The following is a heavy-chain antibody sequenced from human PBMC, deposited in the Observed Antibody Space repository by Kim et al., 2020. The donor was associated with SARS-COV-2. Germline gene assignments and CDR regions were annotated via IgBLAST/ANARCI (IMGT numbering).Heavy chain of an antibody. CDR1: GGFISSGDW. CDR3: ASALDMVRGVVYGLDF. Sequence: SETLSITCAVSGGFISSGDWWTWVRQPPGKGLEWIGEIYHGGSTNYNPSLKGRLTISVDKSKNVFSLKLTSVTAADTAVYYCASALDMVRGVVYGLDFWGQGTMVIVSS. V-gene: IGHV4-4*02. J-gene: IGHJ3*01. D-gene: IGHD3-10*01. CDR2: IYHGGST.